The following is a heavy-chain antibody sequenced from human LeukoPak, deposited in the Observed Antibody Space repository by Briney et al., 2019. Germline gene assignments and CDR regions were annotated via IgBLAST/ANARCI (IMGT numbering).Heavy chain of an antibody. Sequence: GRSLRLSCAASGFTFSTYGMHWVRQAPGKGLEWVAVISYDGNNKYYSDSVKGRFTISRDNSKNTLYLQMNSLRAEDTAVYYCAKSTIFGAAGYMDVWGKGTTVTVSS. CDR1: GFTFSTYG. J-gene: IGHJ6*03. V-gene: IGHV3-30*18. CDR3: AKSTIFGAAGYMDV. D-gene: IGHD3-3*01. CDR2: ISYDGNNK.